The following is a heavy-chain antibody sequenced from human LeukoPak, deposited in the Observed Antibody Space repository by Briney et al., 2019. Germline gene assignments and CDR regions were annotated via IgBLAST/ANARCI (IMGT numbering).Heavy chain of an antibody. V-gene: IGHV1-46*01. CDR3: ARDLHYDFWSGHFFDP. J-gene: IGHJ5*02. CDR1: GYTFTSYY. CDR2: IDPSGGST. Sequence: ASVKVSCKASGYTFTSYYMHWVRQAPGQGLEWMGIIDPSGGSTSYAQKFQGRVTMTRDTSTSTVYMELSSLRSEDTAVYYCARDLHYDFWSGHFFDPWGQGTLVTVSS. D-gene: IGHD3-3*01.